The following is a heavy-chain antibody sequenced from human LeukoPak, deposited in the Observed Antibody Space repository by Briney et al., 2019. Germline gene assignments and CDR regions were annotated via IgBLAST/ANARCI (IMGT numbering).Heavy chain of an antibody. J-gene: IGHJ4*02. CDR3: ARQYYYDSSGYLDY. Sequence: SVKVSCKASGGTFSSYAISWVRQVPGQGLEWMGRIIPIFNTTNYAQKFQGRVTITADESTSTAYMELSSLRSEDTAVYYCARQYYYDSSGYLDYWGQGTLATVSS. V-gene: IGHV1-69*01. CDR2: IIPIFNTT. D-gene: IGHD3-22*01. CDR1: GGTFSSYA.